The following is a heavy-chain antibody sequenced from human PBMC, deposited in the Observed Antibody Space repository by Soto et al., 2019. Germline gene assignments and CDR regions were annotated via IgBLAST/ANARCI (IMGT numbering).Heavy chain of an antibody. J-gene: IGHJ4*02. CDR1: GFIFSSYA. Sequence: GGSLRLSCAASGFIFSSYAMSWVRQAPGKGLEWVSAFSGTTSSTYYADSVKGRFTISRDNSKNTLYLQMNSLKAEDTAVYYCAKGQKWELPFDYWGQGALVTVSS. V-gene: IGHV3-23*01. D-gene: IGHD1-26*01. CDR3: AKGQKWELPFDY. CDR2: FSGTTSST.